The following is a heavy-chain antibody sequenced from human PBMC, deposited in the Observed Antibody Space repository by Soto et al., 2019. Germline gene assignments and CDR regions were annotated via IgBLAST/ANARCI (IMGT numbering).Heavy chain of an antibody. CDR1: GGTFSSYA. Sequence: SVKVSCKASGGTFSSYAISWVRQAPGQGLEWMGGIIPIFGTANYAQKFQGRVTITADESTSTAYMELSSLRSEDTAVYYCARGWSYYYGSGSPNNFEYWGQGTLVTVSS. D-gene: IGHD3-10*01. V-gene: IGHV1-69*13. J-gene: IGHJ4*02. CDR2: IIPIFGTA. CDR3: ARGWSYYYGSGSPNNFEY.